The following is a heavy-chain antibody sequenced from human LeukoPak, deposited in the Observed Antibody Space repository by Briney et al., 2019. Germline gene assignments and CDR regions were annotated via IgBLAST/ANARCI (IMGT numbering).Heavy chain of an antibody. CDR1: GFTFSSYG. CDR3: AAQWELLRMFDY. CDR2: IRYDGSNK. Sequence: GGSLRLSCAASGFTFSSYGMHWVRQAPGKGLEWVAFIRYDGSNKYYADSVKGRFTISRDNSKSTLYLQMHSLRAEDTAVYYCAAQWELLRMFDYWGQGTLVTVSS. D-gene: IGHD1-26*01. V-gene: IGHV3-30*02. J-gene: IGHJ4*02.